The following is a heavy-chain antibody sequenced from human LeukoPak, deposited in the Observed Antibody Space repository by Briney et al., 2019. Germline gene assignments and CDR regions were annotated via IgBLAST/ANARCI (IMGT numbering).Heavy chain of an antibody. V-gene: IGHV1-2*02. CDR2: INPNSGGT. CDR3: ARDSFGGVIVFGY. J-gene: IGHJ4*02. Sequence: GASVKVSCKASGYTFTGYYMHWVRQAPGQGLEWMGWINPNSGGTNYAQKFQGRVTMTRDTSISTAYMELSRLRSDDMAVYYCARDSFGGVIVFGYWGQGTLVTVSS. D-gene: IGHD3-16*02. CDR1: GYTFTGYY.